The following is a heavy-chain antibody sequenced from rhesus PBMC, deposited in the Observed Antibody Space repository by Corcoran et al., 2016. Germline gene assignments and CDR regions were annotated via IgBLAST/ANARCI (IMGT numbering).Heavy chain of an antibody. CDR1: GASISSYW. V-gene: IGHV4-80*01. D-gene: IGHD2-39*01. CDR2: INGNKGAT. CDR3: ASYCSRGVCYDGLDS. J-gene: IGHJ6*01. Sequence: QVQLQESGPGLVKPSETLSLTCAVSGASISSYWWNWIRQPPGKGLEWIGEINGNKGATTYNPTRKSRGTITKDAAKNQFFLKRSSVTAADTAVYYCASYCSRGVCYDGLDSWGQGGVVTVSS.